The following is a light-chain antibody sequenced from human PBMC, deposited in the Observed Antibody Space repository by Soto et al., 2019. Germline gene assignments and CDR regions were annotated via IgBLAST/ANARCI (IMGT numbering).Light chain of an antibody. V-gene: IGKV3-20*01. J-gene: IGKJ1*01. CDR1: QSFSSY. CDR2: DAS. Sequence: EIVLTQAPATLSLSPGERATLSCRASQSFSSYLAWYQQKPGQAPRLLIYDASNRATGIPDRFSGSGSGTDFTLTISRLEPEDFAVYYCQQYGSSGTFGQGTKVDIK. CDR3: QQYGSSGT.